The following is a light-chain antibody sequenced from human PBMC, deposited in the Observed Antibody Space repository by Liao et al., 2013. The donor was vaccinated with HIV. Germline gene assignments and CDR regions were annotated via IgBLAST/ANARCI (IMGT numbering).Light chain of an antibody. Sequence: SYVLTQPPSLSVAPGKTARITCGGNNIGSKSVHWYQQKPGQAPVVVMYYDSDRPSGIPERISGSNSGTTATLTISRVEAGDEADYYCQVWDRSSDHLYVFGSGTKVTVL. V-gene: IGLV3-21*04. CDR3: QVWDRSSDHLYV. CDR1: NIGSKS. J-gene: IGLJ1*01. CDR2: YDS.